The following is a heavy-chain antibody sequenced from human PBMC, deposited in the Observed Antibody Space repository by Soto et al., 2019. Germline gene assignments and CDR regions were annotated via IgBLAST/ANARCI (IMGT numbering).Heavy chain of an antibody. V-gene: IGHV4-34*01. D-gene: IGHD2-15*01. CDR1: GASFTGYY. CDR3: ARYGGSAIWYFDI. Sequence: QVRLQQRGAGLLKPSETLSLTCAVYGASFTGYYWTWLRQSPGKGLEWIGEVSHSGTAKYNPSLKSGVTISLDTSKSQFSLELTSVTAADTAVYYCARYGGSAIWYFDIWGRGTSVSVSS. J-gene: IGHJ2*01. CDR2: VSHSGTA.